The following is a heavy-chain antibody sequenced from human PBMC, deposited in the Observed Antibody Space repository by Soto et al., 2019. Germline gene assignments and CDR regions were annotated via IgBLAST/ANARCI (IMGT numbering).Heavy chain of an antibody. CDR1: GYTFTSYG. D-gene: IGHD5-18*01. CDR3: ARDFREDTAMANFDY. V-gene: IGHV1-18*04. J-gene: IGHJ4*02. Sequence: ASVNVSCKASGYTFTSYGISWVRQAPGQGLEWMGWISAYNGNTNYAQKLQGRVTMTTDTSTSTAYMELRSLRSDDTAVYYCARDFREDTAMANFDYWGQGTLVTVSS. CDR2: ISAYNGNT.